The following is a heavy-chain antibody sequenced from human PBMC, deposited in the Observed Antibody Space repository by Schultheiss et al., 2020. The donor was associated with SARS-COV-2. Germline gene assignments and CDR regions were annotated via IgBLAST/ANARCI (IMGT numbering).Heavy chain of an antibody. D-gene: IGHD5-24*01. CDR1: GLPFSTSGVG. CDR2: IDWDDDK. CDR3: AHLDGLDAFDI. V-gene: IGHV2-70*12. J-gene: IGHJ3*02. Sequence: SGPTLVKPTQTLTLTCTFSGLPFSTSGVGVGWIRQPPGKALEWLALIDWDDDKYYSTSLKSRLTITKDTSKNQVVLTMTNMDPVDTATYYCAHLDGLDAFDIWGQGTMVTVSS.